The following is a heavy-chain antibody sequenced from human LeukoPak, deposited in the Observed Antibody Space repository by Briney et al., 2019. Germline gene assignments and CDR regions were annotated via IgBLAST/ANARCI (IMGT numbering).Heavy chain of an antibody. V-gene: IGHV3-7*01. CDR1: GFTFSSYW. D-gene: IGHD5-12*01. Sequence: GSLRLSCAASGFTFSSYWMSWVRQAPGKGLEWVANIKQDGSEKYYVDSVKGRFTISRDNAKNSLYLQMNSLRAEDTAVYYCASTVAYYYYMDVWGKGTTVTVSS. CDR3: ASTVAYYYYMDV. CDR2: IKQDGSEK. J-gene: IGHJ6*03.